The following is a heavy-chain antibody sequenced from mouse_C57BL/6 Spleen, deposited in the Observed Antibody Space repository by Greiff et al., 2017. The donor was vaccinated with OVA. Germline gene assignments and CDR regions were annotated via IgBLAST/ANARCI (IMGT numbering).Heavy chain of an antibody. D-gene: IGHD4-1*01. V-gene: IGHV1-82*01. J-gene: IGHJ2*01. Sequence: QVHVKQSGPELVKPGASVKISCKASGYAFSSSWMNWVKQRPGKGLEWIGRIYPGDGDTNYNGKFKGKATLTADKSSSTAYMQLSSLTSEDSAVYFCARWGTGTRGYFDYWGQGTTLTVSS. CDR1: GYAFSSSW. CDR2: IYPGDGDT. CDR3: ARWGTGTRGYFDY.